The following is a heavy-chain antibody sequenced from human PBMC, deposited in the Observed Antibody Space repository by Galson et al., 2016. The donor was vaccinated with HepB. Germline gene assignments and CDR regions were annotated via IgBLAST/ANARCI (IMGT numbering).Heavy chain of an antibody. CDR1: GLSFSSYG. D-gene: IGHD2-2*03. J-gene: IGHJ6*02. CDR3: ASGYCSSTSPCGMDV. Sequence: SLRLSCGPAGLSFSSYGLHWVRPTPGKGLEWVSYIRSSSDTIYYADSVKGRFTISRDNAKNSLYLQMNSLRDGDTAVYYCASGYCSSTSPCGMDVWGQGTTVTVSS. CDR2: IRSSSDTI. V-gene: IGHV3-48*02.